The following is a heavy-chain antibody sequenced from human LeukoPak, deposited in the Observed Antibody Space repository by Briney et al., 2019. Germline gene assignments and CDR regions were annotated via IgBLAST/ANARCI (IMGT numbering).Heavy chain of an antibody. CDR1: GFTFTSSA. CDR3: AADRLGGDAFDI. J-gene: IGHJ3*02. CDR2: IVVGSGNT. V-gene: IGHV1-58*02. D-gene: IGHD4-11*01. Sequence: SVKVSCKASGFTFTSSAMQWVRRARGQRLEWIGWIVVGSGNTNYAQKFQERVTITRDMSTSTAYMGLSSLRSEDTAVYYCAADRLGGDAFDIWGQGTMVTVSS.